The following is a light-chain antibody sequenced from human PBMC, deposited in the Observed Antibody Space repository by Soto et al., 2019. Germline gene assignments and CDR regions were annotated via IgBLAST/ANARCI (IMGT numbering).Light chain of an antibody. CDR1: SSNIGAGYN. CDR3: QSYDSSLSGHVV. J-gene: IGLJ2*01. Sequence: QSVLTQPPSVSGAPGQRVTISCTGSSSNIGAGYNVHWYQQLPGTAPKLLIYSNSNRPSGVPDRFSGSKSGTSASLAITGLQAEDYADYYCQSYDSSLSGHVVFGGGTKLTVL. V-gene: IGLV1-40*01. CDR2: SNS.